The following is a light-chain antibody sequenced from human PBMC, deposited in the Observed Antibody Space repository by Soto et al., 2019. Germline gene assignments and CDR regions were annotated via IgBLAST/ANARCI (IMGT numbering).Light chain of an antibody. V-gene: IGKV3-20*01. CDR1: HSFSSGY. CDR3: QRYGSSRT. J-gene: IGKJ1*01. CDR2: GAS. Sequence: ETVLTQSPGTLSLSPGDSATLSCRASHSFSSGYLAWYQQKPGQAPRLIIYGASIRATGIPNRFSGSGSGTDFTLTISRLEPEDFAVYYCQRYGSSRTFGQGTKVEIK.